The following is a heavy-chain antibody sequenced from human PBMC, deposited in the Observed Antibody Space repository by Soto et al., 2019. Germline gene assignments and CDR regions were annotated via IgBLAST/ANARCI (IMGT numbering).Heavy chain of an antibody. CDR1: GFTFSSYG. V-gene: IGHV3-30*18. D-gene: IGHD1-7*01. Sequence: GGSLRLSCAASGFTFSSYGMHWVRQAPGKGLEWVAVISYDGSNKYYADSVKGRFTISRDNSKNTLYLQMNSLRAEDTAVYYCAKEVDWNYESGFDYWGQGTLVTVSS. CDR3: AKEVDWNYESGFDY. J-gene: IGHJ4*02. CDR2: ISYDGSNK.